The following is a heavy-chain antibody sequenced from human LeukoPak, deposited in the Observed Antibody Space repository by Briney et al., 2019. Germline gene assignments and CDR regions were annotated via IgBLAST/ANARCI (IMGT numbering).Heavy chain of an antibody. CDR3: AKEKGAVDTAMWGLDY. J-gene: IGHJ4*02. CDR1: GFTFSTYW. D-gene: IGHD5-18*01. V-gene: IGHV3-74*01. Sequence: GGSLRLSCVASGFTFSTYWMHWFRQGPGKGPVWVSRINSDGNTITYADSVKGRFAISRDNAKNTVYLQMNSLRAEDTAVYYCAKEKGAVDTAMWGLDYWGQGTLVTVSS. CDR2: INSDGNTI.